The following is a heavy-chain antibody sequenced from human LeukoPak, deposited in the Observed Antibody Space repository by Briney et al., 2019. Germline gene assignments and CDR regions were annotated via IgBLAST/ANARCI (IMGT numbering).Heavy chain of an antibody. CDR1: GGSISSGGYY. CDR2: VYYSGST. J-gene: IGHJ3*02. Sequence: PSETLSLTCTVSGGSISSGGYYWSWIRQPPGKGLEWIGSVYYSGSTYYNPSLKSRVTISVDTSKNQFSLKLSSVTAADTAVYYCARVPPQQDIVVVVAATDAFDIWGQGTMVTVSS. CDR3: ARVPPQQDIVVVVAATDAFDI. D-gene: IGHD2-15*01. V-gene: IGHV4-39*07.